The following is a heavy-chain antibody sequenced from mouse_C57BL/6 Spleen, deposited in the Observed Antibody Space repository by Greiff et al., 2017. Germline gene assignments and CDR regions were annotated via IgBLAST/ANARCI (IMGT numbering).Heavy chain of an antibody. CDR2: IYWDDDK. J-gene: IGHJ3*01. D-gene: IGHD2-4*01. CDR3: ARRAGDYDGFAY. CDR1: GFSLSTSGMG. V-gene: IGHV8-12*01. Sequence: VMLVESGPGILQSSQTLSLTCSFSGFSLSTSGMGVSWIRQPSGKGLEWLAHIYWDDDKRYNPSLKSRLTISKDTSRNQVFLKITSVDTADTATYYCARRAGDYDGFAYWGQGTLVTVSA.